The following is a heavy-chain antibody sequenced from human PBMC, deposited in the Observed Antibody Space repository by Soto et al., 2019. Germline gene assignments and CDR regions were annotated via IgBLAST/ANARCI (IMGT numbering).Heavy chain of an antibody. Sequence: GGSLRLSCAASGFTFSSYAMSWVRQAPGKGLEWVSAISGSGGSTYYADSVKGRFTISRDNSKNTLYLQMNSLRAEDTAVYYCARDAGPLGRGRNWFDPWGQGTLVTVSS. V-gene: IGHV3-23*01. CDR1: GFTFSSYA. D-gene: IGHD7-27*01. CDR3: ARDAGPLGRGRNWFDP. J-gene: IGHJ5*02. CDR2: ISGSGGST.